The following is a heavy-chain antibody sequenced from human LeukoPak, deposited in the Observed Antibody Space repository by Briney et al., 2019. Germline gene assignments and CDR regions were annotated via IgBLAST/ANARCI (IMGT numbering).Heavy chain of an antibody. Sequence: PSETLSLTCSVSGGSISSGYYYWGWIRQPPGKGLEWIGEINHSGSTNYNPSLKSRVTISVDTPKNQFSLKLSSVTAADTAVYYCAREGSYYDYFDYWGQGTLVTISS. D-gene: IGHD1-26*01. CDR1: GGSISSGYYY. CDR3: AREGSYYDYFDY. V-gene: IGHV4-39*07. J-gene: IGHJ4*02. CDR2: INHSGST.